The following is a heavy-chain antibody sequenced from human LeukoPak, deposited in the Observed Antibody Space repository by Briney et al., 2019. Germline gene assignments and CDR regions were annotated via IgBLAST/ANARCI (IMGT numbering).Heavy chain of an antibody. J-gene: IGHJ6*03. Sequence: QTGGSLRLSCAASGFTLSSYAMHWVRQAPGKGLEWVAFIGYDGNNKYYPDSVKGRFTISRDISKNTLYLQMNSLRAEDTAVYYCAKGPKQLLVRRSVWSYMDVWGKGTTVTIS. V-gene: IGHV3-30*04. CDR3: AKGPKQLLVRRSVWSYMDV. CDR2: IGYDGNNK. CDR1: GFTLSSYA. D-gene: IGHD5/OR15-5a*01.